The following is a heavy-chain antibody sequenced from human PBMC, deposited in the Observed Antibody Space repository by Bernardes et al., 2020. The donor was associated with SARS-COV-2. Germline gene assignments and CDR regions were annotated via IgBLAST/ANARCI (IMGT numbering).Heavy chain of an antibody. J-gene: IGHJ5*02. D-gene: IGHD2-21*01. CDR3: AKDCSTDPCDS. Sequence: SPTISCAASGFTFSNFGMSWVRQAPGKGLEWMSTISGSGEGTHSADSVKGRFTVSRDNSKNTLYLQMNSLRVEDTAVYYCAKDCSTDPCDSWGQGTLVT. CDR2: ISGSGEGT. V-gene: IGHV3-23*01. CDR1: GFTFSNFG.